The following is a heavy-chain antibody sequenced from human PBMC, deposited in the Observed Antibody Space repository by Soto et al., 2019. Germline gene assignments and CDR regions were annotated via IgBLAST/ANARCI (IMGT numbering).Heavy chain of an antibody. D-gene: IGHD6-19*01. CDR1: GFTFSSYA. V-gene: IGHV3-23*01. CDR2: ISGSGGST. CDR3: AKARRLAVAGSLFDY. J-gene: IGHJ4*02. Sequence: GGSLRLSCAASGFTFSSYAMSWVRQAPGKGLEWVSAISGSGGSTYYADSVKGRFTISRDNSKNTLYLQMNSLRAEDTAVYYCAKARRLAVAGSLFDYWGQGTLVTVSS.